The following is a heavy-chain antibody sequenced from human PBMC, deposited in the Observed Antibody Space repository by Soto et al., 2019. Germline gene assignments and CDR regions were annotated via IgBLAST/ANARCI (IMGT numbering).Heavy chain of an antibody. CDR3: ARGYDSSGYGVFFDY. V-gene: IGHV3-33*01. D-gene: IGHD3-22*01. Sequence: GGSLRLSCAASGFTFSNYGMHWVRQAPGKGLEWVAVIWYDGSDKYYADSVKGRFTISRDNSKKTLFLQMNSLRAEDTAVYYCARGYDSSGYGVFFDYWGQGTLVTVSS. CDR1: GFTFSNYG. CDR2: IWYDGSDK. J-gene: IGHJ4*02.